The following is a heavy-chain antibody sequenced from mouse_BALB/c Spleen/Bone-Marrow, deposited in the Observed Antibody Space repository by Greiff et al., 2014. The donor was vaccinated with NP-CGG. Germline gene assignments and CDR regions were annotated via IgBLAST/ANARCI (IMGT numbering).Heavy chain of an antibody. D-gene: IGHD2-5*01. Sequence: LKECGPELEKPGASVKISCRASGYSFSGYNLNWVKQNSGQSLEWIGNIDPYYGDTTYNQKFKGKATLTVDRSSSTAYMQPKSLTSEDSAVYYCARKAYYTNWWYFDVWGAGTTVTVSS. J-gene: IGHJ1*01. CDR3: ARKAYYTNWWYFDV. CDR2: IDPYYGDT. V-gene: IGHV1-39*01. CDR1: GYSFSGYN.